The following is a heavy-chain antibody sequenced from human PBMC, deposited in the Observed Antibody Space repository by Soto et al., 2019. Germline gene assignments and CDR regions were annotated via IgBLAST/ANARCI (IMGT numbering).Heavy chain of an antibody. D-gene: IGHD2-15*01. J-gene: IGHJ2*01. Sequence: QVQLVQSGAEVKKPGSSVKVSCKASGGTFSSYTISWVRQAPGQGREWMGRIIPILGIANYAQKFQGRVTITADKSASTAYMELSSLRSEDTAVYYCAREACSGGSCYSSSYWYFDLWGRGTLVTVSS. CDR3: AREACSGGSCYSSSYWYFDL. CDR1: GGTFSSYT. CDR2: IIPILGIA. V-gene: IGHV1-69*08.